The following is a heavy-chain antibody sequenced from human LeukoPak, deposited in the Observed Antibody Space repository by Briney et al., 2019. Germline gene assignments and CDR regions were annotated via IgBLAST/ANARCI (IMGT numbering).Heavy chain of an antibody. V-gene: IGHV3-23*01. Sequence: GGSLRLSCAASGFTFSSYAMSWVRQAPGKGLEWVSAISGSGGSTYYADSVKGRFTISRDNSKNTLYLQMNSLRAEDTAVYYCAKDPHLQWLVEGGAGDYWGQGTLVTVSS. D-gene: IGHD6-19*01. CDR1: GFTFSSYA. CDR3: AKDPHLQWLVEGGAGDY. CDR2: ISGSGGST. J-gene: IGHJ4*02.